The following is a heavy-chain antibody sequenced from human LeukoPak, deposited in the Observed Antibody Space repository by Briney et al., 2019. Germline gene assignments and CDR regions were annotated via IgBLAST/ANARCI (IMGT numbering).Heavy chain of an antibody. CDR3: AREMEENWSDELDC. Sequence: GASVKVSCKASGYIFTNHAINWVRQAPGQGLEWMGWINTYTGNPTYAQGFTGRFVISLDTSVSTAYLEISSLKGEDTAVYYCAREMEENWSDELDCWGQGTLVTVSS. CDR1: GYIFTNHA. V-gene: IGHV7-4-1*02. D-gene: IGHD1-1*01. J-gene: IGHJ4*02. CDR2: INTYTGNP.